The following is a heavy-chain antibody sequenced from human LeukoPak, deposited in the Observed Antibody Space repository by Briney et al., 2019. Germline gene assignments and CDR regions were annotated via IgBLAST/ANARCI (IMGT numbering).Heavy chain of an antibody. CDR2: ISGSGDST. CDR1: GFTFSGYA. V-gene: IGHV3-23*01. D-gene: IGHD2-2*01. CDR3: AKAPGPAAVGGFDY. Sequence: GGSLRLSCAASGFTFSGYAMSWVRQAPGKGLEWVSAISGSGDSTYYADSVKGRFTISRDNSKNTLYLQMNSLRVEDTAVYYCAKAPGPAAVGGFDYWGQGTLVTVSS. J-gene: IGHJ4*02.